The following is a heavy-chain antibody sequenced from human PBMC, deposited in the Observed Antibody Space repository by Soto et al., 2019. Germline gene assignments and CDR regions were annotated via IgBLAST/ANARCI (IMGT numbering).Heavy chain of an antibody. CDR2: INHSGST. V-gene: IGHV4-34*01. Sequence: QVQLQQWGAGLLKPSETLSLTCAVYGGSFSGYYWSWIRQPPGKGLEWIGEINHSGSTNYNPSLKSRVTIAEDTSKNQFSLKRSAVTAADTAVYYGGGGAHDGDHYYYYYYMDVWGKGTTVTVSS. J-gene: IGHJ6*03. D-gene: IGHD1-1*01. CDR3: GGGAHDGDHYYYYYYMDV. CDR1: GGSFSGYY.